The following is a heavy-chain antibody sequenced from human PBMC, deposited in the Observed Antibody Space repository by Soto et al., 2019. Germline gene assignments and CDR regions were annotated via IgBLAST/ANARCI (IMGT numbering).Heavy chain of an antibody. Sequence: ASVKVSCKASGYTFTSYDINWVRQATGQGLEWMGWMNPNSGNTGYAQKFQGRVTMTRNTSISTAYMELSSLRSEDTAVYYCARGVPYDFWSGYWNYYYGMDVWGQGTTVTVSS. CDR3: ARGVPYDFWSGYWNYYYGMDV. CDR2: MNPNSGNT. D-gene: IGHD3-3*01. J-gene: IGHJ6*02. V-gene: IGHV1-8*01. CDR1: GYTFTSYD.